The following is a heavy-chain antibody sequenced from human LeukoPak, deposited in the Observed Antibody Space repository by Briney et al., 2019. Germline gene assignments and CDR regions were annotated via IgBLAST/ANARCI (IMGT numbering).Heavy chain of an antibody. CDR2: MNPNSGNT. V-gene: IGHV1-8*03. J-gene: IGHJ6*03. CDR1: GYTFTSYD. D-gene: IGHD2-2*01. CDR3: ARGPLLGYCSSTSCYDYMDV. Sequence: GASXKVSCKASGYTFTSYDINWVGQATGQGREWMGWMNPNSGNTGYAQKFQGRVTITRNTSISTAYMELSSLRSEDTAVYYCARGPLLGYCSSTSCYDYMDVWGKGTTVTVSS.